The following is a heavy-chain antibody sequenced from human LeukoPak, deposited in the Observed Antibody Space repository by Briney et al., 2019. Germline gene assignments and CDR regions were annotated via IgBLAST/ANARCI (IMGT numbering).Heavy chain of an antibody. D-gene: IGHD3-10*01. Sequence: PSETLSLTCSVSGGSVSGYYWSWIRQSQGKGLEWIGYIYSSGATNYNTSLKSRVTMSVDASKNRFSLKLTSVTAADTAVYYCARAGKVWFGEHPYYLDYRGQGTLVTVSS. J-gene: IGHJ4*02. CDR3: ARAGKVWFGEHPYYLDY. V-gene: IGHV4-59*02. CDR2: IYSSGAT. CDR1: GGSVSGYY.